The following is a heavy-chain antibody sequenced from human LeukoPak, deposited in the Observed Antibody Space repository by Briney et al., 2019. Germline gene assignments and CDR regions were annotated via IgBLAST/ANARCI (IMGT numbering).Heavy chain of an antibody. CDR2: MKQSGTP. CDR1: GGSFSAFH. J-gene: IGHJ4*02. D-gene: IGHD3-10*01. V-gene: IGHV4-34*01. CDR3: ASRPFLYGFRTYFDN. Sequence: SETLPLTRAVYGGSFSAFHWNWIRQSPAKGLEWLGEMKQSGTPRYNPSLQSRVTISVDKSKNQFSLNVRSVTAADTAVYYCASRPFLYGFRTYFDNWAQGTLVTVSS.